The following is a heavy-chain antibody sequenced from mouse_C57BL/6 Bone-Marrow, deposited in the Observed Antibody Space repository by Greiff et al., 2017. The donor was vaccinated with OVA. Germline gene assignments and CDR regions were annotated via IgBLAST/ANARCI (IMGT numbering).Heavy chain of an antibody. CDR1: GYTFTSYG. V-gene: IGHV1-81*01. Sequence: VKLMESGAELARPGASVKLSCTASGYTFTSYGISWVKQRTGQGLEWIGEIYPRSGNTYYNEKFKGQATLTADKSSSTAYMELRSLTSEDSAVYFCARPPDHDFDYWGKGTTLTVSS. CDR2: IYPRSGNT. CDR3: ARPPDHDFDY. J-gene: IGHJ2*01.